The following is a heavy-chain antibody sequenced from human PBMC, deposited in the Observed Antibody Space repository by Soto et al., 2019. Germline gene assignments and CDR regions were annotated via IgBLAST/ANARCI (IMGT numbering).Heavy chain of an antibody. J-gene: IGHJ4*02. CDR2: VYYSGST. Sequence: SETLSLTCNVSGGFVSRVSYYWSWIRQSPGKGLEWIGYVYYSGSTNYNLSLKSRVTISVDTSKNQFSLKLRSVTAADTAVYYCAASISIFGVVPFWGQGTLVTVS. CDR3: AASISIFGVVPF. D-gene: IGHD3-3*01. CDR1: GGFVSRVSYY. V-gene: IGHV4-61*01.